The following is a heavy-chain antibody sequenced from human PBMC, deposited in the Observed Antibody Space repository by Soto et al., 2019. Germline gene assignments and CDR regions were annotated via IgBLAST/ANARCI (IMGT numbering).Heavy chain of an antibody. CDR2: VKSKTDGGTT. J-gene: IGHJ5*02. V-gene: IGHV3-15*01. Sequence: GSLRLSCAASGFTFYDAWMSWVRQAPEKGLEWVGRVKSKTDGGTTDCAAPVKGRFTISKDDSKNTMYLEMSSLKTEDTAVYYCTTFRPYYYGSGSFLPWGQGTLVTVSS. CDR3: TTFRPYYYGSGSFLP. D-gene: IGHD3-10*01. CDR1: GFTFYDAW.